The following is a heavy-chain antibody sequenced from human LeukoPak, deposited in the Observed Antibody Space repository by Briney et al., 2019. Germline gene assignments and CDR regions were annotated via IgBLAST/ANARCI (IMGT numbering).Heavy chain of an antibody. CDR2: IYYSGST. V-gene: IGHV4-59*01. Sequence: SETLSLTCTVSGGSISGYYWSWIPQPPGKGLEWIGYIYYSGSTNYNPSLMSRVTISIDTSKNQFSLKLSSVTAADTAVYYCARDLGYYGSGGSDRFDPWGQGTLVTVSS. CDR1: GGSISGYY. D-gene: IGHD3-10*01. CDR3: ARDLGYYGSGGSDRFDP. J-gene: IGHJ5*02.